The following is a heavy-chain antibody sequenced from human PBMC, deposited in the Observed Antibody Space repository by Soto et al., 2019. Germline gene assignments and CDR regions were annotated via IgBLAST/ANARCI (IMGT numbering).Heavy chain of an antibody. J-gene: IGHJ4*02. Sequence: QVQLVEPGGGVVKPGRSLRLSCAASGFTFSSYGMHWVRQAPGKGLEWVAVISYDGCNKYYADSWKGRFTISRDKSKNTVYLQMNSLRAGDTAVYYCAKEFRSGSYYYDCWGQGALVNVSS. CDR3: AKEFRSGSYYYDC. V-gene: IGHV3-30*18. CDR1: GFTFSSYG. CDR2: ISYDGCNK. D-gene: IGHD3-10*01.